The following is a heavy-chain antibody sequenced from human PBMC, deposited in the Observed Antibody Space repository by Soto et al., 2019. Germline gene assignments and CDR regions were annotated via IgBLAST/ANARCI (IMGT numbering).Heavy chain of an antibody. D-gene: IGHD3-3*01. J-gene: IGHJ5*02. Sequence: PGGSLRLSCAASGFYINNNYLSWVRQAPGKGLEWVSAISGSGGSTYYADSVKGRFTISRDNSKNTLYLQMNSLRAEDTAVYYCAKVGSAGFPLFDPWGQGTLVTVSS. CDR3: AKVGSAGFPLFDP. V-gene: IGHV3-23*01. CDR1: GFYINNNY. CDR2: ISGSGGST.